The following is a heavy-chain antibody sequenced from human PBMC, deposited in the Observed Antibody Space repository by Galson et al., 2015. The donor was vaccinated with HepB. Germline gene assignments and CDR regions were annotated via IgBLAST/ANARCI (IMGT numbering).Heavy chain of an antibody. CDR3: AHVIAVAGLLDY. D-gene: IGHD6-19*01. CDR2: IYWDDDE. CDR1: GFSLSTSGVG. Sequence: PALVKPTQTLTLTCTFSGFSLSTSGVGVGWIRQPPGKALEWLALIYWDDDERYSPSLKSRLTITKDTSKNQVVLTMTNMDPVDTATYYCAHVIAVAGLLDYWGQGTLVTVSS. V-gene: IGHV2-5*02. J-gene: IGHJ4*02.